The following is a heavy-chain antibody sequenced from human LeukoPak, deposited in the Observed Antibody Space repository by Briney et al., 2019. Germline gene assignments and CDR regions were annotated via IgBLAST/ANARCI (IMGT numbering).Heavy chain of an antibody. CDR1: GFTFSSYA. CDR2: ISGSGGST. J-gene: IGHJ4*02. V-gene: IGHV3-23*01. D-gene: IGHD2-2*01. Sequence: GSLRLSCAASGFTFSSYAMSWVRQAPGKGLEWVSAISGSGGSTYYADSVKGRFTISRDNSKNTLYLQMNSLRAEDTAVYYCAKDNIVVVPAAGGFDYWGQGTLVTVSS. CDR3: AKDNIVVVPAAGGFDY.